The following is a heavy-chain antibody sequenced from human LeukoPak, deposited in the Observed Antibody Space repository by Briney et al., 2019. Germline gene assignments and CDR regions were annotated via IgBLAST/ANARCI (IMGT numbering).Heavy chain of an antibody. V-gene: IGHV1-69*04. CDR1: GGNFGNYV. Sequence: SVKVSCKASGGNFGNYVIHWVRQAPGQGLEWMGRITPFFGVANYAQTFQDRVTFTADKITNTAYMQISSLKSEDTAVYFCARDTNEEYSSSSGGLAVWGQGTTVTVSS. J-gene: IGHJ6*02. CDR3: ARDTNEEYSSSSGGLAV. CDR2: ITPFFGVA. D-gene: IGHD6-6*01.